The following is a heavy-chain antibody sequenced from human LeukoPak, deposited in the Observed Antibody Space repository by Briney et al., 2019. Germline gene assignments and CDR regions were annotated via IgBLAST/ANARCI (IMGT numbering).Heavy chain of an antibody. CDR3: TTFYY. Sequence: PGGSLRLSCAVPGIKFSDAWMSWVRQAPGKGPEWVGRIKSKGSGGTIDYIAPVEGRFTISRDDSKNTLYLQMNSLKTEDTAVYYCTTFYYWGQGTLVTVSS. J-gene: IGHJ4*02. CDR1: GIKFSDAW. CDR2: IKSKGSGGTI. V-gene: IGHV3-15*01.